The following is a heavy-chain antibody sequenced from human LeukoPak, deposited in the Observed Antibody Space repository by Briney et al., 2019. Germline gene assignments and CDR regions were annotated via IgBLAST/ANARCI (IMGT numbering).Heavy chain of an antibody. V-gene: IGHV4-34*01. Sequence: SETLSLTCAVYGGSFSGYYWSWIRQPPGKGLEWIGEINHSGSTNYNPSLKSRVTISVDTSKNQFSLKLSSVTAADTAVYYCARAPSRGYLYYYYGMDVWGQGTTVTVSS. D-gene: IGHD5-18*01. CDR3: ARAPSRGYLYYYYGMDV. J-gene: IGHJ6*02. CDR2: INHSGST. CDR1: GGSFSGYY.